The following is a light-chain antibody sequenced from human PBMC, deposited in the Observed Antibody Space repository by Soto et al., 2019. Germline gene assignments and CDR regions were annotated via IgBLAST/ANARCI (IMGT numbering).Light chain of an antibody. CDR1: SSNIGADHD. Sequence: QSVLTQPPSVSGAPGERVTISCTGSSSNIGADHDVHWYQQFPGTAPKLLIYGNNNRPSGVPDRFSGSKSGTSASLVITGLRAEDEADYYCQSYDSSLRVFGGGTKVTVL. CDR2: GNN. CDR3: QSYDSSLRV. J-gene: IGLJ2*01. V-gene: IGLV1-40*01.